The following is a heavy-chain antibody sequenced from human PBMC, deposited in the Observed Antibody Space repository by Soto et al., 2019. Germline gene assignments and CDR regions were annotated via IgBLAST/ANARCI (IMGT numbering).Heavy chain of an antibody. CDR3: ARVPYYDFWSGPYDWFDP. CDR1: GGTFSSYA. J-gene: IGHJ5*02. V-gene: IGHV1-69*13. CDR2: IIPIFGTA. D-gene: IGHD3-3*01. Sequence: ASVKVSCKASGGTFSSYAISWVRQAPGQGLEWMGGIIPIFGTANYAQKSQGRVTITADESTSTAYMELSSLRSEDTAVYYCARVPYYDFWSGPYDWFDPWGQGTLVTVSS.